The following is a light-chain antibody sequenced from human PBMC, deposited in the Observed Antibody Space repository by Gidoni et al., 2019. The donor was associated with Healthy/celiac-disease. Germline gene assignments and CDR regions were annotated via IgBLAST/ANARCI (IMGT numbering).Light chain of an antibody. CDR3: QQYNSWPFT. V-gene: IGKV3-15*01. J-gene: IGKJ4*01. CDR2: GAS. CDR1: QSVSSN. Sequence: EIVMTQSPATLSVSPEARATLSCRARQSVSSNLAGYQQKPGQAPRLLIYGASTMATGIPARFSGSGSGTDFTLTISSLQSEDFAVYYCQQYNSWPFTFGGGTKVEIK.